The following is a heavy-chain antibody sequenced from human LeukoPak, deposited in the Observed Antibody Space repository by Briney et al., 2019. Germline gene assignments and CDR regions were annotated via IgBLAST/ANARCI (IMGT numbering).Heavy chain of an antibody. V-gene: IGHV4-4*07. J-gene: IGHJ4*02. CDR2: IYPGGSTTYNPPSGST. Sequence: SETLSLTCTVSGGSISNYYWSWIRQPAGKGLEWIGRIYPGGSTTYNPPSGSTTYNPSLKSRVTMSVDTSENQFSLRLSSVTAADTALYYCARDRGGNREIDYWGQGILVTVSS. D-gene: IGHD4-23*01. CDR3: ARDRGGNREIDY. CDR1: GGSISNYY.